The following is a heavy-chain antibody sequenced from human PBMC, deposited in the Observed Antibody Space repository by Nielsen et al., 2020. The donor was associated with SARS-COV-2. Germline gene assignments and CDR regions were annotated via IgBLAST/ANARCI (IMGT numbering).Heavy chain of an antibody. CDR1: GATVSAYD. CDR2: IYYSGST. Sequence: SETLSLTCSVSGATVSAYDWTWIWQSPGKGLECIGKIYYSGSTIYNPSLKTRVTMSRDTSKSQVSLKLSSVTAADTAVYYCARHQYGRHRDGNFYYMDVWGKGTTVNVSS. D-gene: IGHD2/OR15-2a*01. J-gene: IGHJ6*03. CDR3: ARHQYGRHRDGNFYYMDV. V-gene: IGHV4-59*08.